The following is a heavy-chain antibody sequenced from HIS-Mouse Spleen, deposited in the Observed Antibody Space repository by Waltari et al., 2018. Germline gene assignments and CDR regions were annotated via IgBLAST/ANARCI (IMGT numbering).Heavy chain of an antibody. CDR2: IRSSESYI. J-gene: IGHJ4*02. CDR3: ASLYYDILTGYYRDY. Sequence: EVQLVESGGGLVKPGGSLRLSCAASGFTFSSYSMNWVRQAPGKGVCGVSDIRSSESYIYDADSVKGRFTSSRDNSKNSLYLQMNSLRAEDTAVYYCASLYYDILTGYYRDYWGQGTLVTVSS. V-gene: IGHV3-21*01. CDR1: GFTFSSYS. D-gene: IGHD3-9*01.